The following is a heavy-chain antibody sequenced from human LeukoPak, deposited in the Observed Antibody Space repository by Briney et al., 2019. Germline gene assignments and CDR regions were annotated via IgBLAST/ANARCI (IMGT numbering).Heavy chain of an antibody. J-gene: IGHJ3*02. CDR2: IYTSGST. Sequence: SETLSLTCTVSGGSISSYYWSWIRQPAGKGLEWIGRIYTSGSTNYNPSLKSRVTMSVDTSKNQFSLKLSSVTAADTAVYYCARGYYYGSGSYLVLSGFGAFDIWGQGTMVTVSA. D-gene: IGHD3-10*01. CDR1: GGSISSYY. V-gene: IGHV4-4*07. CDR3: ARGYYYGSGSYLVLSGFGAFDI.